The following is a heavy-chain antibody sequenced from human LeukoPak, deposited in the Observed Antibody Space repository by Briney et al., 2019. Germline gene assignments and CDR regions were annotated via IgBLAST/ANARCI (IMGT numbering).Heavy chain of an antibody. CDR2: IYSGGST. V-gene: IGHV3-53*04. CDR1: GFTVSSNY. D-gene: IGHD5-18*01. CDR3: AIERGYSYGARSGYFDY. Sequence: PGGSLRLSCAASGFTVSSNYMSWVRQAPGKGLEWVSVIYSGGSTYYADSVKGRFTISRHNSKNTLYLQMNSLRAEDTAVYYCAIERGYSYGARSGYFDYWGQGTLVTVSS. J-gene: IGHJ4*02.